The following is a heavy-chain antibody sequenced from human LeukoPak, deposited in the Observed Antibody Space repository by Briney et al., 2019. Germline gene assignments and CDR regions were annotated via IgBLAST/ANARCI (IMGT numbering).Heavy chain of an antibody. D-gene: IGHD2-15*01. CDR1: GSTFTSYY. J-gene: IGHJ3*02. V-gene: IGHV1-46*01. Sequence: ASVKASCKASGSTFTSYYMHWVRQAPGQGLEWMGIINPSSGSTSYAQKCQGRVTMTRDTSTSTVYMELSSLRSEDTAVYYCARVVKVAATWALGVFDIWGQGTMVTVSS. CDR3: ARVVKVAATWALGVFDI. CDR2: INPSSGST.